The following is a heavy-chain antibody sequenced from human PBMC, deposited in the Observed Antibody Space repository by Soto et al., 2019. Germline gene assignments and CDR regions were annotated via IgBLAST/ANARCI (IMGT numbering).Heavy chain of an antibody. CDR2: IYYTGRT. CDR3: ARAVTSNHHCFDL. CDR1: GGSLKSGGYY. Sequence: QVQLQESGPGLVKPSQTLSLTCTVSGGSLKSGGYYWSWVRQHPGRGLEWIGYIYYTGRTYYNPSLQRRLTFSAATSKNPFSLRLSSVTAADTAVYYCARAVTSNHHCFDLWGPGTLVTVSS. D-gene: IGHD2-2*01. J-gene: IGHJ5*02. V-gene: IGHV4-31*02.